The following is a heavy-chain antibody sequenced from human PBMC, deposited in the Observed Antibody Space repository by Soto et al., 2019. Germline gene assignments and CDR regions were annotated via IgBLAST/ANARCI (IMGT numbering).Heavy chain of an antibody. CDR2: ISYDGSNK. D-gene: IGHD5-12*01. Sequence: QVQLVESGGGVVQPGRSLRLSCAASGFTFSSYAMHWVRQAPGKGLEWVAVISYDGSNKYYADSVKGRFTISRDNSKNTLYRQMNSLRAEDTAVYYCARSGYGGNGRGVFDYWGQGTLVTVSS. CDR1: GFTFSSYA. J-gene: IGHJ4*02. V-gene: IGHV3-30-3*01. CDR3: ARSGYGGNGRGVFDY.